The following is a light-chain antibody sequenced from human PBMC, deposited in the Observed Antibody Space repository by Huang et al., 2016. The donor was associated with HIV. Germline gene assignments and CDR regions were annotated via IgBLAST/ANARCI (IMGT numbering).Light chain of an antibody. CDR1: QSITHY. CDR2: AAS. V-gene: IGKV1-39*01. J-gene: IGKJ1*01. CDR3: QQSSTTPWT. Sequence: IQMTQSPTSLSASVGARVTITCRASQSITHYLNWYQQKPGKVPKLLIDAASGLQSGVPARFSGSGSGTDFTLTISSLQPDDFATYFCQQSSTTPWTFGQGTKVELK.